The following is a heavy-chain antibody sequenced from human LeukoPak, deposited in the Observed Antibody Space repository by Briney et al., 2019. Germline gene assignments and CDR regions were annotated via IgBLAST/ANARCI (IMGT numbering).Heavy chain of an antibody. CDR2: ISGSGGHT. J-gene: IGHJ4*02. D-gene: IGHD4-11*01. V-gene: IGHV3-23*01. CDR1: AFTFSSHA. CDR3: AKDVGYSYYFDY. Sequence: PGGSLRLSCAASAFTFSSHAMSWFRRAPGKGLEWVSAISGSGGHTYYADSVKGRFTISRDNSKNTLHLQMNSLRAEDTAAYYCAKDVGYSYYFDYWGQGTLVTVSS.